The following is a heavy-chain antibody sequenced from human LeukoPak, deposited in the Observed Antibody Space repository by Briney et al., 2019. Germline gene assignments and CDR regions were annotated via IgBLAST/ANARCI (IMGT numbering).Heavy chain of an antibody. D-gene: IGHD2-15*01. Sequence: PSETLSLTCTVSGGSISSGSYYWSWIRQPPGKGLEWIGYIYYSGSTNYNPSLKSRVTISVDTSKNQFSLKLSSVTAADTAVYYCARGGRGSFTLVAATQHAFDIWGQGTMVTVSS. V-gene: IGHV4-61*01. CDR2: IYYSGST. CDR3: ARGGRGSFTLVAATQHAFDI. J-gene: IGHJ3*02. CDR1: GGSISSGSYY.